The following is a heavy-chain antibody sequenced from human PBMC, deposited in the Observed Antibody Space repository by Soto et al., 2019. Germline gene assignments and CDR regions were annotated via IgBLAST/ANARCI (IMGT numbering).Heavy chain of an antibody. CDR1: GGTFSSYA. CDR2: IIPIFGTA. D-gene: IGHD1-26*01. V-gene: IGHV1-69*06. J-gene: IGHJ4*02. Sequence: SVKISCKASGGTFSSYAISWVRQAPGQGLEWMGGIIPIFGTANYAQKFQGRVTITADKSTSTAYMELSSLRSEDTAVYYCARAIVGATERYYFEYWGEGTLVTVSS. CDR3: ARAIVGATERYYFEY.